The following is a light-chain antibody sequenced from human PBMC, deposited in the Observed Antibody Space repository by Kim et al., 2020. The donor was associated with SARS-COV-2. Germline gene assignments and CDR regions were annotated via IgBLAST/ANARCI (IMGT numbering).Light chain of an antibody. J-gene: IGLJ2*01. CDR1: DTDIGNYNF. CDR3: SSYAGSNTV. V-gene: IGLV2-8*01. Sequence: QSALTQPPSASGSPGQSVTISCTGTDTDIGNYNFVSWYQQRPGKAPKLMIYEVNRRPSGFPDRFSGSKSGNTASLTVSGLQAEDEADYYCSSYAGSNTVFGGGTQLTVL. CDR2: EVN.